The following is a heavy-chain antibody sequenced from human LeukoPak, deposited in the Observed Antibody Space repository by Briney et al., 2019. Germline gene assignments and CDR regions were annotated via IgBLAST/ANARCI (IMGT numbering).Heavy chain of an antibody. J-gene: IGHJ4*02. Sequence: GGSLRLSCAASGFTVSSNYMSWVRQAPGKGLEWVSVIYSGGNIYYIESVRGRLTISRDTSKNTLYLQMNSLRAEDTAVYFCAGRHCSGGGCYFAGADPFDYWGQGTLVTVSS. D-gene: IGHD2-15*01. CDR1: GFTVSSNY. CDR3: AGRHCSGGGCYFAGADPFDY. CDR2: IYSGGNI. V-gene: IGHV3-53*01.